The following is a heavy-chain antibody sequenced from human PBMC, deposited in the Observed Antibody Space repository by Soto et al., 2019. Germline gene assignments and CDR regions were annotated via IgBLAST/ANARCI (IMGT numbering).Heavy chain of an antibody. CDR1: GFTFNIDA. D-gene: IGHD5-12*01. J-gene: IGHJ4*02. CDR3: AKSPRRGYEPPWDY. Sequence: EVQLLESGGGLVQPGGSLRLSCAASGFTFNIDAMNWVRQAPGKGLEWVSGISGSGDRTYYADSVKGRFTISRDNSKNTLYLQMNSLRVEDTAVYYCAKSPRRGYEPPWDYWGQGTLVTASS. CDR2: ISGSGDRT. V-gene: IGHV3-23*01.